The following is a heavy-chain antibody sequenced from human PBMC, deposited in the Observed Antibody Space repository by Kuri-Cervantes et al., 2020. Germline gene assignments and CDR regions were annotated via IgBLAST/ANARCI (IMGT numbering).Heavy chain of an antibody. Sequence: GPTLVKPTQTLTLTCTFSGFSLSTSGVGVVWIRQPPGKALDWLVLIYWDDDKRYSSSLKSRLTITKDTSKNQVVLTMTNMDPVDTATYYCAHSVGPGYSSYMGDFDIWGQGTMVTVSS. D-gene: IGHD6-13*01. CDR2: IYWDDDK. V-gene: IGHV2-5*02. J-gene: IGHJ3*02. CDR1: GFSLSTSGVG. CDR3: AHSVGPGYSSYMGDFDI.